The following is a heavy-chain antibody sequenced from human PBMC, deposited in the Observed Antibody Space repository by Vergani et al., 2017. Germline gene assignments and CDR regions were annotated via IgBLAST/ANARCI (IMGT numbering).Heavy chain of an antibody. Sequence: EVQLVESGGGLVQPGGSLRLSCAASGFSFSNSNMNWVRQAPGKGLEWVSYISDRSASIYYAASVRGRFTVSRDNARNSLYLQMNSLRAEDTAIYYCAKEAIVDYGFYFDHWGQGVLVTVSS. J-gene: IGHJ4*02. CDR2: ISDRSASI. CDR1: GFSFSNSN. CDR3: AKEAIVDYGFYFDH. V-gene: IGHV3-48*01. D-gene: IGHD4-17*01.